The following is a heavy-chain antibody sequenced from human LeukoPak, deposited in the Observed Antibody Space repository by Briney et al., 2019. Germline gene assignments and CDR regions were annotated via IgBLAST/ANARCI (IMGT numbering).Heavy chain of an antibody. D-gene: IGHD2-2*02. J-gene: IGHJ3*02. CDR3: ARAAAIPLIPGGAFDI. Sequence: PSETLSLTCTVYGGSFSGYYWSWIRQPPGKGLEWIGEINHSGNTNYNPSLKSRVTMSVDTSKNQFSLKLNSVTAADTAVYYCARAAAIPLIPGGAFDIWGQGTMVTVSS. CDR1: GGSFSGYY. V-gene: IGHV4-34*01. CDR2: INHSGNT.